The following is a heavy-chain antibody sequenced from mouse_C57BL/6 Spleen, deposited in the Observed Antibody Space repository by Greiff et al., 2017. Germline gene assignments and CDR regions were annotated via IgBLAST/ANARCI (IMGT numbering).Heavy chain of an antibody. J-gene: IGHJ1*03. CDR1: GFNIKDYY. D-gene: IGHD1-1*01. Sequence: VQLQQSGAELVKPGASVELSCTASGFNIKDYYMHWVKQRTEQGLEWIGRIDPEDGETKYAPKFQGKATITADTSSNTAYLQLSSLTSDDTAVYYGAKDYAGRGYFDVWGTGTTVTVSS. CDR3: AKDYAGRGYFDV. CDR2: IDPEDGET. V-gene: IGHV14-2*01.